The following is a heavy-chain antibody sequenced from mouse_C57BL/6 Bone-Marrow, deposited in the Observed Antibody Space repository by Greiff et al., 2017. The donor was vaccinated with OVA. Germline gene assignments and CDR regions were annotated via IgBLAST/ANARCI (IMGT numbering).Heavy chain of an antibody. CDR2: IDPGSGGT. Sequence: QVQLKQSGAELVRPGASVTLSCKASGYTFTDYEMHWVKQRPVHGLEWIGAIDPGSGGTAYNQKFKGKAILTADKSSSTAYMELRSLTSEDSAVYYCTRSGGNGYYFDDWGKGTTLTVSS. CDR3: TRSGGNGYYFDD. V-gene: IGHV1-15*01. CDR1: GYTFTDYE. J-gene: IGHJ2*01. D-gene: IGHD3-1*01.